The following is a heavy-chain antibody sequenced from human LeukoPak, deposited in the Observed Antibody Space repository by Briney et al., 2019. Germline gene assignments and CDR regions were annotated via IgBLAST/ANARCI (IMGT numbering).Heavy chain of an antibody. J-gene: IGHJ1*01. CDR2: IAHDGSNK. Sequence: PGGSLRLSCAASGFTFSNYVMQWVRQAPGKGLEWVALIAHDGSNKYYADSVKGRFTISRENSKNTVYLQMNSLRPEDTAVYSCARSFQWNYGSCLDSWGQGTLVTVSS. CDR3: ARSFQWNYGSCLDS. V-gene: IGHV3-30*03. D-gene: IGHD1-7*01. CDR1: GFTFSNYV.